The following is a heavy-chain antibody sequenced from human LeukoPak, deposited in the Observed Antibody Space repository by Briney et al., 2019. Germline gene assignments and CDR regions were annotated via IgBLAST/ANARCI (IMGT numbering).Heavy chain of an antibody. CDR3: ARDRNTGSSYENLFEY. Sequence: GGSLRLSCAASGFIFISYWMHWVGQDPGKGLVWVSRINADGSSTSYADSVKGRFTISRDNAKNTLYLQMNSLRAEDTSVYYCARDRNTGSSYENLFEYWGQGSLVTVSS. CDR2: INADGSST. D-gene: IGHD1-26*01. CDR1: GFIFISYW. V-gene: IGHV3-74*01. J-gene: IGHJ4*02.